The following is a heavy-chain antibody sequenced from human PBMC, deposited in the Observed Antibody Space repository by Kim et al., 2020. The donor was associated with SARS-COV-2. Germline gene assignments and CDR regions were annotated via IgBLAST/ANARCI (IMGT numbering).Heavy chain of an antibody. CDR2: IIPIFGTA. CDR1: GGTFSSYA. CDR3: ARQRDGYNVNAFDI. J-gene: IGHJ3*02. Sequence: SVKVSCKASGGTFSSYAISWVRQAPGQGLEWMGGIIPIFGTANYAQKFQGRVTITADESTSTAYMELSSLRSEDTAVYYCARQRDGYNVNAFDIWGQGTMVTVSS. D-gene: IGHD5-12*01. V-gene: IGHV1-69*13.